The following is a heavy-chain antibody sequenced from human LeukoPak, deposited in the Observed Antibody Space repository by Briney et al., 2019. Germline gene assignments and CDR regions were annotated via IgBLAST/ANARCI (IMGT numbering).Heavy chain of an antibody. J-gene: IGHJ1*01. CDR2: ISRSGSTI. V-gene: IGHV3-48*03. D-gene: IGHD1-26*01. CDR1: GFIFSNYE. Sequence: GGSLRLSCVGSGFIFSNYEMNWVRQAPGKGPEWVSYISRSGSTIYYADSVKGRFTISRDNAKNSLYLQVNSLRAEDTAVYYCARETDGGRYSPGSAQHWGQGTLVTVSS. CDR3: ARETDGGRYSPGSAQH.